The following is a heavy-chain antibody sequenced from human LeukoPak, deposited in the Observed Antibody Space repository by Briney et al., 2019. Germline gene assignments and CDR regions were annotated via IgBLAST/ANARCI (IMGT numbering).Heavy chain of an antibody. CDR2: INHSGST. D-gene: IGHD5-24*01. CDR1: GGSFSGYY. J-gene: IGHJ5*02. Sequence: KSSETLSLTCAVYGGSFSGYYWSWIRQPPGKGLEWIGEINHSGSTNYNPSLKSRVAISVDTSKNQFSLKLSSVTAADTAVYYCARGRSLHLFDPWGQGTLVTVSS. CDR3: ARGRSLHLFDP. V-gene: IGHV4-34*01.